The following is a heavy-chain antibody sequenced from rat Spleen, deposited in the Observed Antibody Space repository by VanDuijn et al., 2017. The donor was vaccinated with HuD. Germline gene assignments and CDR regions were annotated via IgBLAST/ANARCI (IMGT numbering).Heavy chain of an antibody. D-gene: IGHD1-6*01. J-gene: IGHJ2*01. Sequence: EVQLVESGGGLVQPGRSLKLSCAASGFSFSSFAMAWVRQAPKKGLGWVATISSDGSRTYYRDSVKGRFTISRDNAKSTLSLQMDSLRSEDTATYYCARRHYGYTDYFDYWGQGVMVTVSS. CDR2: ISSDGSRT. V-gene: IGHV5-7*01. CDR1: GFSFSSFA. CDR3: ARRHYGYTDYFDY.